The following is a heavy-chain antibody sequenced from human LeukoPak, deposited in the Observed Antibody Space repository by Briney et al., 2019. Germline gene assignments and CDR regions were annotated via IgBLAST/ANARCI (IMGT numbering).Heavy chain of an antibody. J-gene: IGHJ4*02. V-gene: IGHV3-21*01. CDR3: AREAGTGSYGDFDY. CDR1: GFTVSSNY. D-gene: IGHD1-26*01. CDR2: ISSSSSYI. Sequence: GGSLRLSCAASGFTVSSNYMSWVRQAPGKGLEWVSSISSSSSYIYYADSVKGRFTISRDNAKNSLYLQMNSLRAEDTAVYYCAREAGTGSYGDFDYWGQGTLVTVSS.